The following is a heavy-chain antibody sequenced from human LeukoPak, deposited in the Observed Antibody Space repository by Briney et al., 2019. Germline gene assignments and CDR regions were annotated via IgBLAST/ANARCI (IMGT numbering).Heavy chain of an antibody. J-gene: IGHJ3*01. CDR2: IYPDDSDT. CDR3: ARPNITSYYDSRGYDAFDV. Sequence: GESLKISCKGSGYSFTSYWISWVRQMPGKGLEWMGIIYPDDSDTRYSPSFQGQVTISADKSVRTAYLQWSSLKASDTAMYYCARPNITSYYDSRGYDAFDVWGQGTMVTVSS. D-gene: IGHD3-22*01. CDR1: GYSFTSYW. V-gene: IGHV5-51*01.